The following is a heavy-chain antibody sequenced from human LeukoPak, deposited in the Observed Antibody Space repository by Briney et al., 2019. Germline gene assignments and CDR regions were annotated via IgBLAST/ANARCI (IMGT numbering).Heavy chain of an antibody. CDR1: GFTFDDYA. J-gene: IGHJ6*02. V-gene: IGHV3-9*01. D-gene: IGHD3-10*01. CDR2: IIWKSGSI. Sequence: GGSLRLSCSASGFTFDDYAMLWVRQAPRRGLEGVLGIIWKSGSIGYADSVKGRFIISRDNAKNSLYLQMNSLRAEDTALYYCAKDGGRLWFGEYYGMDVWGQGTTVTVSS. CDR3: AKDGGRLWFGEYYGMDV.